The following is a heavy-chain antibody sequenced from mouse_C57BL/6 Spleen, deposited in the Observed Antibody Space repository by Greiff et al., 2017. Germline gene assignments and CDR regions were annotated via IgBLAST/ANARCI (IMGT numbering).Heavy chain of an antibody. CDR1: GYTFTDYY. CDR2: INPNSGGT. Sequence: EVQLQQSGPELVKPGASVKISCKASGYTFTDYYMTWVQQSHGKSLEWIGDINPNSGGTSYNQKFKGKATLTVDKSSSTADMELRSLTSEDSAVYYCEREPQYEDFFDYWGQGTTLTVSS. V-gene: IGHV1-26*01. CDR3: EREPQYEDFFDY. D-gene: IGHD2-14*01. J-gene: IGHJ2*01.